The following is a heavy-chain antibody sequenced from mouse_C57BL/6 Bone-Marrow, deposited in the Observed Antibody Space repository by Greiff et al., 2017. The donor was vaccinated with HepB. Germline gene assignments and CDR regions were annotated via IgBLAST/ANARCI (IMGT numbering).Heavy chain of an antibody. V-gene: IGHV5-12*01. CDR2: ISNGGGST. D-gene: IGHD1-1*01. CDR1: GFTFSDYY. Sequence: EVKLVESGGGLVQPGGSLKLSCAASGFTFSDYYMYWVRQTPEKRLEWVAYISNGGGSTYYPDTVKGRFTISRDNAKNTLYLQMSRLKSEDTAMYYCARQEGDYYGSSSFYAMDYWGQGTSVTVSS. J-gene: IGHJ4*01. CDR3: ARQEGDYYGSSSFYAMDY.